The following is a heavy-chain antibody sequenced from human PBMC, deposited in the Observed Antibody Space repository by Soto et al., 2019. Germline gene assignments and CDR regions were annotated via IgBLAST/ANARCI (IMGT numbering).Heavy chain of an antibody. Sequence: GGSLRLSCAASGFTFSSYAMSWVRQAPGKGLEWVSAISGSGGSTYYADSVKGRFTISRDNSKNTLYLQMNSLRAEDTAVYYCAKYPNSSGFSNYYYYFDYWGQGTLVTVSS. V-gene: IGHV3-23*01. CDR2: ISGSGGST. J-gene: IGHJ4*02. D-gene: IGHD6-19*01. CDR3: AKYPNSSGFSNYYYYFDY. CDR1: GFTFSSYA.